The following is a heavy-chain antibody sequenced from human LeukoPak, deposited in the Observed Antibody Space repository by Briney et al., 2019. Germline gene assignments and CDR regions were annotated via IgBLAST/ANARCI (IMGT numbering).Heavy chain of an antibody. D-gene: IGHD3-3*01. Sequence: GRSLRLSCAASGFTFDDYAMHWVRQAPGKGLEWVSGISWNSGSIGYADSVKGRFTISRDNAKNSLYLQMNRLRAEDTALYYCAKDGAPNYDFWSGYYYFDYWGQGTLVTVSS. CDR3: AKDGAPNYDFWSGYYYFDY. V-gene: IGHV3-9*01. CDR1: GFTFDDYA. CDR2: ISWNSGSI. J-gene: IGHJ4*02.